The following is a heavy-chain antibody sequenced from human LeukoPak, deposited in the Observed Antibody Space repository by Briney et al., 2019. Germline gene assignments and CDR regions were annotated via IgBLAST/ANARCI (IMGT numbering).Heavy chain of an antibody. J-gene: IGHJ3*02. Sequence: GASVKVSCKASGYTFTDYYLHWVRQAPGQGLEWMGWINPNSGGTNYAQTFQGRVTMTRDTSTSTVYMELSSMRSDDTAVYYCACVVRGAFDIWGQGTLVSVSS. CDR2: INPNSGGT. CDR3: ACVVRGAFDI. V-gene: IGHV1-2*02. CDR1: GYTFTDYY. D-gene: IGHD2-21*01.